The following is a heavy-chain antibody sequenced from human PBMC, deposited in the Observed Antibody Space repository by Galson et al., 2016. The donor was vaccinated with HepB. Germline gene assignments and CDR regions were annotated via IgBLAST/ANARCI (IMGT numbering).Heavy chain of an antibody. V-gene: IGHV6-1*01. CDR3: TRDFDY. J-gene: IGHJ4*02. Sequence: AISGDSVSSNTASWNWIRQSPSRGFEWLGRTYYRSKWINEYAVSVKSRITINPDTSENQFSLQLNSVTPEDTAVYYCTRDFDYWGQGTLVTVSS. CDR2: TYYRSKWIN. CDR1: GDSVSSNTAS.